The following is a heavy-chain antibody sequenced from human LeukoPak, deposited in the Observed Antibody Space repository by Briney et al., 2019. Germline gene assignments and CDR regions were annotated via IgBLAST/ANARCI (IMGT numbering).Heavy chain of an antibody. D-gene: IGHD6-13*01. J-gene: IGHJ4*02. CDR1: GDPISGSSNYK. CDR3: AREYSGFDY. Sequence: SETLSLTCTVSGDPISGSSNYKWSWIRQPPGKGLEWIGYIYYHGSTNYKPSLRSRVTFSVDTSKNHFSLKLSSVSDADTAVYYCAREYSGFDYWGRGTLVTVSS. V-gene: IGHV4-61*03. CDR2: IYYHGST.